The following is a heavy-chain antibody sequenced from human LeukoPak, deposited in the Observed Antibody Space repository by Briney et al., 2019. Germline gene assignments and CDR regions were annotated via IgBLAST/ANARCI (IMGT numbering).Heavy chain of an antibody. CDR1: GGSISSGGYS. CDR3: ARGVRSYVLDIFDY. CDR2: IYHSGST. J-gene: IGHJ4*02. Sequence: SQTLFLTCAVSGGSISSGGYSWSWIRQPPGKGLEWIGYIYHSGSTYYNPSLKSRVTISVDRSKNQFSLKLSSVTAADTAVYYCARGVRSYVLDIFDYWGQGTLVTVSS. D-gene: IGHD1-26*01. V-gene: IGHV4-30-2*01.